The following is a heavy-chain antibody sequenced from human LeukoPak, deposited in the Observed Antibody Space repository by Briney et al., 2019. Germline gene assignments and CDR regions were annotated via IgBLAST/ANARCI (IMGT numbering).Heavy chain of an antibody. V-gene: IGHV3-23*01. CDR1: GFTFDDYG. CDR3: GRARSGYDFDY. CDR2: ISASGGST. J-gene: IGHJ4*02. D-gene: IGHD5-12*01. Sequence: GGSLRLSCAASGFTFDDYGMSWVRQAPGKGLEWVSAISASGGSTYYADSVKGRFTISRDNSKNTLYLQMNSLRADDAAVYYCGRARSGYDFDYWGQGTLVTVSS.